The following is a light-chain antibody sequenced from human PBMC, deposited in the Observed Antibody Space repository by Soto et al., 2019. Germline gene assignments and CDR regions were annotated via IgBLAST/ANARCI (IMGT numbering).Light chain of an antibody. CDR2: SNN. CDR3: AAWDDSLNGWV. V-gene: IGLV1-44*01. CDR1: GSNIGRNT. J-gene: IGLJ3*02. Sequence: QSVLTQPPSASGTPGQRVTISCSGSGSNIGRNTVNCYQQLPGTAPKLLIYSNNQRPSGVPDRFSGSKSGTSVSLAISGLQSEDEADYYCAAWDDSLNGWVFGGGTKLTVL.